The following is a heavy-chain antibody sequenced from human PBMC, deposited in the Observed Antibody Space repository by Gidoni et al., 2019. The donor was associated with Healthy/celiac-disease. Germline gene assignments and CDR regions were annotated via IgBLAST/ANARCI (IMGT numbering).Heavy chain of an antibody. CDR2: IIPIYGTA. V-gene: IGHV1-69*06. CDR1: GGTFISYA. Sequence: QVQLVQSGAEVKKHGSSVKVPCKASGGTFISYAIRWVRQAPGQGLAWMGGIIPIYGTANYAQTCQGRVTITADKSTSTAYMERSSLRSEDTAVYYWARVSSGAGSYLYYCDYWGQGTLVTVSS. CDR3: ARVSSGAGSYLYYCDY. J-gene: IGHJ4*02. D-gene: IGHD3-10*01.